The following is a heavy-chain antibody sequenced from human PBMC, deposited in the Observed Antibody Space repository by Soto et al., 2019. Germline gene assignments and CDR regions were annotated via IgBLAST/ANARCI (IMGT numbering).Heavy chain of an antibody. J-gene: IGHJ4*02. CDR1: GGTFSSYA. V-gene: IGHV1-69*01. CDR3: ARGEKYYYDSSGYYDY. Sequence: QVQLVQSGAEVKKPGSSVKVSCKASGGTFSSYAISWVRQAPGQGLEWMGGIIPIFGTANYAQKFQGRVTITADESTSTAYMELSSLRSEDMAVYYCARGEKYYYDSSGYYDYWGQGTLVTVSS. D-gene: IGHD3-22*01. CDR2: IIPIFGTA.